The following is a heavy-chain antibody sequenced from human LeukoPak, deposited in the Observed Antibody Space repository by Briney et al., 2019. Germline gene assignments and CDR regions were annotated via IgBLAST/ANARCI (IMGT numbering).Heavy chain of an antibody. Sequence: GGSLRLSCAASGFTFSSYEMNWVRQAPGKGLEWVSGINWNGGSTGYADSVKGRFTISRDNAKNSLYLQMNSLRAEDTALYYCAREIHQMGKYFVWLFPSDWFDPWGQGTLVTVSS. D-gene: IGHD3-9*01. CDR2: INWNGGST. J-gene: IGHJ5*02. CDR1: GFTFSSYE. V-gene: IGHV3-20*04. CDR3: AREIHQMGKYFVWLFPSDWFDP.